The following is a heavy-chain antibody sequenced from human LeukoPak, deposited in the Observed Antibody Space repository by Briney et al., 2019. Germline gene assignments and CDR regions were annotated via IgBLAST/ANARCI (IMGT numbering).Heavy chain of an antibody. CDR3: AKDSLPIVVVPAA. CDR2: IKQDGSEK. J-gene: IGHJ5*02. CDR1: GFTFSSYW. D-gene: IGHD2-2*01. Sequence: GGSLRLSCAASGFTFSSYWMSWVRQAPGKGLEWVANIKQDGSEKNYVDSVKGRFTISRDNAKNSLYLQMNSLRAEDTALYYCAKDSLPIVVVPAAWGQGTLVTVSS. V-gene: IGHV3-7*03.